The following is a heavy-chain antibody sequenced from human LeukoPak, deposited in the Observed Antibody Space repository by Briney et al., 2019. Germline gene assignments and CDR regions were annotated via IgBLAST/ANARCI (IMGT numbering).Heavy chain of an antibody. CDR1: GFTFYDYG. CDR2: INWNGGST. D-gene: IGHD3-22*01. CDR3: AHSYDFDSSGYHRPTAI. Sequence: RTGGSLRLSCAASGFTFYDYGMSWVRQAPGKGLEWVSGINWNGGSTGYADSVKGRFTIFGDKSANTVYLQMNSLRVDDTAMYYCAHSYDFDSSGYHRPTAIWGQGTQVTVSS. J-gene: IGHJ4*02. V-gene: IGHV3-20*04.